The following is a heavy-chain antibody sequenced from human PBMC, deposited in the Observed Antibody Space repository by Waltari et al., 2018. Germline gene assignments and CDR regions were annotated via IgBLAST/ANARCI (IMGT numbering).Heavy chain of an antibody. V-gene: IGHV3-23*04. CDR2: IRGSGGST. Sequence: EVQLVESGGGLVRPGGALRLSCAASGFTFSSQAKSWVRTAPGKGLEWVSAIRGSGGSTYYIDSVKGRFTISRDNSKNTLSLQMNSLRAEDTAVYYCAKASYSGSYYFDCWGQGTLVTVSS. CDR3: AKASYSGSYYFDC. D-gene: IGHD1-26*01. J-gene: IGHJ4*02. CDR1: GFTFSSQA.